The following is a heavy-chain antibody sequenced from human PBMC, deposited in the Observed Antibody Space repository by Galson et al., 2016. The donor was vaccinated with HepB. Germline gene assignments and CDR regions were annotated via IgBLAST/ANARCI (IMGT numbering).Heavy chain of an antibody. CDR1: GGSISSSSYY. CDR3: ARPNSSGLSYYYYMDF. D-gene: IGHD6-25*01. J-gene: IGHJ6*03. V-gene: IGHV4-39*01. CDR2: IYYSGTT. Sequence: SETLSLTCTVSGGSISSSSYYWGWIRQPPGKGLEWIGSIYYSGTTYYNPSLKSRVTIAADTSKNQFSLKLSSVTAADTAVYFYARPNSSGLSYYYYMDFWGKGTTVTVPS.